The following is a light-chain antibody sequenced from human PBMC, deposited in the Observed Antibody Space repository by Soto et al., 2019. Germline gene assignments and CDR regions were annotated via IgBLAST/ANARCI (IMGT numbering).Light chain of an antibody. Sequence: DIQMTQSPSSLSASVGDRVTITCQASHDISKYLNWYQQKPGKAPKFLIYDASNLETGVPSRFSGSGSATHFTLTINNLQPEDFGTYYCQQYENIPTFGGGTRVEIK. V-gene: IGKV1-33*01. J-gene: IGKJ4*01. CDR2: DAS. CDR1: HDISKY. CDR3: QQYENIPT.